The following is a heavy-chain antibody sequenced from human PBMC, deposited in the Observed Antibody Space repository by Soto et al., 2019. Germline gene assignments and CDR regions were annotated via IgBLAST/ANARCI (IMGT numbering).Heavy chain of an antibody. Sequence: SEILSLTCTVSSDSISTYYWSWIRQPPGKGLQWIGYIFYSGGTAYNPSLKSRVTISLDMSKKQISLKLSSVTTADTATYFCARLQLVQKVIDYWGQGTLVTVSS. V-gene: IGHV4-59*01. J-gene: IGHJ4*02. CDR2: IFYSGGT. D-gene: IGHD1-1*01. CDR3: ARLQLVQKVIDY. CDR1: SDSISTYY.